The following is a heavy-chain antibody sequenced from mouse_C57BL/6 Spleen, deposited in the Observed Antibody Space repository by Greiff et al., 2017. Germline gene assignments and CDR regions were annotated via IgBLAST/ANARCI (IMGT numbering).Heavy chain of an antibody. J-gene: IGHJ2*01. CDR2: ISSGSSTI. D-gene: IGHD2-5*01. CDR3: ARGGSNYPTLDY. V-gene: IGHV5-17*01. Sequence: EVQLQESGGGLVKPGGSLKLSCAASGFTFSDYGMHWVRQAPEKGLEWVAYISSGSSTIYYADTVKGRFTISRDNAKNTLFLQMTSLRSEDTAMYYCARGGSNYPTLDYWGQGTTLTVSS. CDR1: GFTFSDYG.